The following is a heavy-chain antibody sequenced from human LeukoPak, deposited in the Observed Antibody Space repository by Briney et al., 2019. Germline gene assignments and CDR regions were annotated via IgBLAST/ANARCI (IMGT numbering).Heavy chain of an antibody. D-gene: IGHD1-26*01. CDR3: VRDRGTYRPIDY. Sequence: GGSLRLSCEASGFTFRNASMNWVRQAPGKGLEWVSSISYTGTYIYYADSVKGRFTISRDNAQNSLYLQMNSLRAEDTAIYYCVRDRGTYRPIDYWGQGTLVTVSS. J-gene: IGHJ4*02. V-gene: IGHV3-21*04. CDR1: GFTFRNAS. CDR2: ISYTGTYI.